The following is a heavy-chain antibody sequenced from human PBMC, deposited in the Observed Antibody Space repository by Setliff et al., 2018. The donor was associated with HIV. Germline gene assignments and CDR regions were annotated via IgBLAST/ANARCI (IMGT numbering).Heavy chain of an antibody. D-gene: IGHD3-16*01. CDR1: GASISSTSYY. J-gene: IGHJ3*02. Sequence: SETLSLTCAVSGASISSTSYYWGWVRQPPGKGLEWIGYIYYSGSTNYNPSLKSRVTISVDTSRNHFSLKLISVTAADTAVYYCAREITYDYVWGSFRQGAFDIWGQGTLVTVSS. CDR2: IYYSGST. CDR3: AREITYDYVWGSFRQGAFDI. V-gene: IGHV4-61*03.